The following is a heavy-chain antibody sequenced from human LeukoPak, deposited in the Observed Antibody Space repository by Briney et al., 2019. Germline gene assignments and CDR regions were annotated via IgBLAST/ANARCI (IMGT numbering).Heavy chain of an antibody. CDR2: IYYSGST. V-gene: IGHV4-59*01. D-gene: IGHD2-15*01. J-gene: IGHJ4*02. CDR1: GGSISSYY. Sequence: PSETLSLTCTVSGGSISSYYWSWIRQPPGKGLEWIGYIYYSGSTNYNPSLKSRVTISVDTSKNQFSLKLSSVTAADTAVYYCARVGGSFIFDYWGQGTLVTVSS. CDR3: ARVGGSFIFDY.